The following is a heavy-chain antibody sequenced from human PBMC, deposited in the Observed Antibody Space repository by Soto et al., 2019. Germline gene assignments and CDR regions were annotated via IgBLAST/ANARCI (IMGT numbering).Heavy chain of an antibody. J-gene: IGHJ4*02. CDR3: ARAWWRDWLFDY. Sequence: ASVKVSCKASGGTFSSYAISWVRQAPGQGLEWMGGIIPIFGTANYAQKFQGRVTITADESTSTAYMELSSLRSEDTAVYYCARAWWRDWLFDYWGQGTLVTVSS. V-gene: IGHV1-69*13. D-gene: IGHD2-15*01. CDR2: IIPIFGTA. CDR1: GGTFSSYA.